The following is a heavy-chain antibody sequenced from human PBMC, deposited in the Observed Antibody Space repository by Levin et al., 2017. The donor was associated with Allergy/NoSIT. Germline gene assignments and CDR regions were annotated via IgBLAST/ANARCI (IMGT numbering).Heavy chain of an antibody. Sequence: GGSLRLSCAASGFNFSNYGMHWVRQAPGKGLQWVAVLSHDGSIKYYADSVKGRFSISRDNSKNTLYLQMNSLRPEDTALYYCAKEFPPYYYVSGNYYYAFDFWGQGTMVTVSS. J-gene: IGHJ3*01. V-gene: IGHV3-30*18. CDR1: GFNFSNYG. CDR3: AKEFPPYYYVSGNYYYAFDF. CDR2: LSHDGSIK. D-gene: IGHD3-10*01.